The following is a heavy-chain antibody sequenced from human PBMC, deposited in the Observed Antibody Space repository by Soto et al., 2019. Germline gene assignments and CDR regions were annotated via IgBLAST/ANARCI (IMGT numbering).Heavy chain of an antibody. Sequence: QVQLVESGGGVVQPGRSLRLSCAASGFTFSSYAMHWVRQAPGKGLEWVAVISYDGSNKYYADSVKGRFTISRDNSKNPLYLQMNSLRAEDTAVYYSATSIAVAGPFDSWGQGTLVTVSS. D-gene: IGHD6-19*01. CDR2: ISYDGSNK. CDR1: GFTFSSYA. J-gene: IGHJ4*02. CDR3: ATSIAVAGPFDS. V-gene: IGHV3-30-3*01.